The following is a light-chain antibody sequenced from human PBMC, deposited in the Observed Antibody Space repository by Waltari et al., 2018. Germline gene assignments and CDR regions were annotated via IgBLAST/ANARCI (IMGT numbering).Light chain of an antibody. CDR1: QNINKW. CDR3: QHYNTYPPT. Sequence: IQMTQSPSSLSASVGDRVTVTCRASQNINKWLAWYQQKPGKAPNLLTYDASTLQSGVPSRFSGSGFGTEFTLAISRLQPEDFATYFCQHYNTYPPTFGQGTRVELK. V-gene: IGKV1-5*01. J-gene: IGKJ1*01. CDR2: DAS.